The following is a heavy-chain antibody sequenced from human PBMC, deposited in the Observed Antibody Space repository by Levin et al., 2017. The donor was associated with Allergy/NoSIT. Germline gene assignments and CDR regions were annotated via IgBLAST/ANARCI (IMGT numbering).Heavy chain of an antibody. CDR1: GFSFISFV. CDR3: ARDELVVVPAAMQGPLYYFDY. Sequence: GGSLRLSCAASGFSFISFVLHLVRQAPGKGLEWVAVIWYDGSNKYYADSVKGRFTISRDNSKNTLYLQMNSLRAEDTAVYYCARDELVVVPAAMQGPLYYFDYWGQGTLVTVSS. V-gene: IGHV3-33*01. D-gene: IGHD2-2*01. CDR2: IWYDGSNK. J-gene: IGHJ4*02.